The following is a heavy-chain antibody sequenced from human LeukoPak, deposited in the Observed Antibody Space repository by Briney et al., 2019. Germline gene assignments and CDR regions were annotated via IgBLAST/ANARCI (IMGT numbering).Heavy chain of an antibody. V-gene: IGHV3-30-3*01. CDR3: ARVGVDSSSWYYFDY. Sequence: GGSLRLSCAASGFTFSSYAMHWVRQAPGKGLEWVAVISYDGSNKYYADSVKGRFTISRDNSKNTLYLQMNSLRAEDTAVYYCARVGVDSSSWYYFDYWGQGTLVTVSS. J-gene: IGHJ4*02. D-gene: IGHD6-13*01. CDR2: ISYDGSNK. CDR1: GFTFSSYA.